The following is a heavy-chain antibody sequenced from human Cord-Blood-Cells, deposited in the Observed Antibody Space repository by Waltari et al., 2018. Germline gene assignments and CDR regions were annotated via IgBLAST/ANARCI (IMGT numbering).Heavy chain of an antibody. J-gene: IGHJ5*02. V-gene: IGHV4-59*01. D-gene: IGHD6-13*01. CDR2: IYYSGST. CDR1: GGSIRSSY. Sequence: QVQLQESGPGLVKPSETLSLTCTVSGGSIRSSYWSWYRQPPGKGLEWIEYIYYSGSTNYNPSLKSRVTISVDTSKNQFSLKLSSVTAADTAVYYCARGYSSSWYWFDPWGQGTLVTVSS. CDR3: ARGYSSSWYWFDP.